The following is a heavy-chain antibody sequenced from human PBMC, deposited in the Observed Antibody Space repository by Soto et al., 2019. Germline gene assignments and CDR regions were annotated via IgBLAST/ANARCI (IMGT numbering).Heavy chain of an antibody. D-gene: IGHD2-21*01. CDR3: ARRAYGLYFDY. CDR2: ISGNGDST. Sequence: EVQLVESGGGLVQPGGSLRLSCAASGFTFSSYAMHWVRQAPGKGLEYVSVISGNGDSTYYANSVKGRFTISRDNSKNTLYLQMGSLRAEDMAVYYCARRAYGLYFDYWGQGTLVTVSS. CDR1: GFTFSSYA. V-gene: IGHV3-64*01. J-gene: IGHJ4*02.